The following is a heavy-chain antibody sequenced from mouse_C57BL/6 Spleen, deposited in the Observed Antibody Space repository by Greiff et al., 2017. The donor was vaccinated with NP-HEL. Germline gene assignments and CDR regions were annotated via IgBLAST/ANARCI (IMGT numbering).Heavy chain of an antibody. J-gene: IGHJ2*01. CDR2: IYPGDGDT. Sequence: QVQLQKSGPELVKPGASVKISCKASGYAFSSSWMNWVKLRPGKGLEWIGRIYPGDGDTNYNGKFKGKATLTADKSSSTAYMQLSSLTSEDSAVYFCARGNYYGSSYYFDDWGQGTTLTVSS. CDR3: ARGNYYGSSYYFDD. V-gene: IGHV1-82*01. CDR1: GYAFSSSW. D-gene: IGHD1-1*01.